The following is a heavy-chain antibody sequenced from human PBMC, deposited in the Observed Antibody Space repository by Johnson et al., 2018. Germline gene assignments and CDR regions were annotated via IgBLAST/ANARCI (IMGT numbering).Heavy chain of an antibody. V-gene: IGHV3-49*05. Sequence: VQLVESGGGLVKPGRSLRLSCTASGFTFGDYAMSWFRQAPGKGLEWVGFIGSKAYGGTTEYAASVKGRFTISRDDSKNTLYLQTNSLKTEDTAMYYCTTGYYYYYYMDVWGKGTTVTVSS. CDR3: TTGYYYYYYMDV. J-gene: IGHJ6*03. CDR2: IGSKAYGGTT. CDR1: GFTFGDYA.